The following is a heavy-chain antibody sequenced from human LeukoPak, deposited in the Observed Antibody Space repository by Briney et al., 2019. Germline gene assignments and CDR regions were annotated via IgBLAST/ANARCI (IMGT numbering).Heavy chain of an antibody. CDR2: IYTSGST. V-gene: IGHV4-61*02. CDR1: GDSISSGSYY. CDR3: ARESIAARPFDY. Sequence: SETLSLTCTVSGDSISSGSYYWSWIRQPAGKGLEWIGRIYTSGSTNYNPSLKSRVTISVDTSKNQFSLKLSSVTAADTAVYYCARESIAARPFDYWGQGTLVTVSS. J-gene: IGHJ4*02. D-gene: IGHD6-6*01.